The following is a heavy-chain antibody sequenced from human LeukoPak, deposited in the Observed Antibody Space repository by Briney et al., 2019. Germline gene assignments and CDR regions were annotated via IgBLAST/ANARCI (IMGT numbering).Heavy chain of an antibody. V-gene: IGHV3-21*01. Sequence: KSGGSLRLSCAASGFTFSSYSMNWGRQAPGKGLEWVSSISSSSSCIYYADSVKGRFTISRDNAKNSLYLQMNSLRAEDTAVYYCARDSADSSGYYGPGYYYMDVWGKGTTVTVSS. J-gene: IGHJ6*03. D-gene: IGHD3-22*01. CDR1: GFTFSSYS. CDR2: ISSSSSCI. CDR3: ARDSADSSGYYGPGYYYMDV.